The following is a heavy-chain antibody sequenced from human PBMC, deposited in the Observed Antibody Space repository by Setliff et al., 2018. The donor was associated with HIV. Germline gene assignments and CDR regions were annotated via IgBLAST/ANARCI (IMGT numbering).Heavy chain of an antibody. J-gene: IGHJ4*02. CDR3: ARDDYGGNAPFDY. D-gene: IGHD4-17*01. CDR1: GGTISSSDYY. CDR2: IYYSGTT. Sequence: PSETLSLTCTVSGGTISSSDYYWGWIRQPPGKGLEWIGSIYYSGTTYYNPSLKSRVTISVDTSKNQFSLKLSSVTAADTAVNYCARDDYGGNAPFDYWGQGTLVTVSS. V-gene: IGHV4-39*07.